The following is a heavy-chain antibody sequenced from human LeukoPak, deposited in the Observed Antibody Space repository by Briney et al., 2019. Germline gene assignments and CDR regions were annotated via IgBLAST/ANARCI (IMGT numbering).Heavy chain of an antibody. Sequence: SSETLSLTCTVSGGSISSGDYYWSWIRQPPGKGLEWIGYIYYSGSTYYNPSLKSRVTISVDTSKNQFSLKLSAVTAADTAVYYCARGQDSDYWGQGTLVTVSS. CDR2: IYYSGST. J-gene: IGHJ4*02. V-gene: IGHV4-30-4*08. CDR3: ARGQDSDY. CDR1: GGSISSGDYY. D-gene: IGHD3-22*01.